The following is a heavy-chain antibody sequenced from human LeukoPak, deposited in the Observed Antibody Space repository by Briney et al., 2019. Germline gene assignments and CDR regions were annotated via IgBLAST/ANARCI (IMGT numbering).Heavy chain of an antibody. D-gene: IGHD3-22*01. CDR2: IKRKSDGGTT. V-gene: IGHV3-15*01. CDR3: TTELDIRPNHY. J-gene: IGHJ4*02. Sequence: GGSLRLSCAASGFTFSSYGMHWVRQAPGKGLEWVGRIKRKSDGGTTDYAAPVKGRFTISRDDSKNTLYLQMNSLKSEDTAVYYCTTELDIRPNHYWGQGTLITVSS. CDR1: GFTFSSYG.